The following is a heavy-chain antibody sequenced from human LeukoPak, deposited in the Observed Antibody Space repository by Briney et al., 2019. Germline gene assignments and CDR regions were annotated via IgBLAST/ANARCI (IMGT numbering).Heavy chain of an antibody. CDR1: GFSFSSYS. CDR2: ISSSSSYI. CDR3: TKGSRSSVAYGMDV. V-gene: IGHV3-21*04. J-gene: IGHJ6*02. D-gene: IGHD6-25*01. Sequence: GGSLRLSCAASGFSFSSYSMNWVRQAPGKGLEWVSSISSSSSYIYYADSVKGRFTISRDNAENSLYLQMNSLRAEDTALYYCTKGSRSSVAYGMDVWGQGTTVTVSS.